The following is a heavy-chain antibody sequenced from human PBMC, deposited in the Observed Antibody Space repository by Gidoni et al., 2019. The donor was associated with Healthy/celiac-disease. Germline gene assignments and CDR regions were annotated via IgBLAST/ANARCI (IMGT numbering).Heavy chain of an antibody. CDR2: ISSSGSTI. J-gene: IGHJ3*02. CDR3: ARSGYSSGWPGDAFDI. CDR1: GFTFSSYE. D-gene: IGHD6-19*01. Sequence: EVQLVESGGGLVQPGGSLRLSCAASGFTFSSYEMNWVRQAPGKGLEWVSYISSSGSTIYYADSVKGRFTISRDNAKNSLYLQMNSLRAEDTAVYYCARSGYSSGWPGDAFDIWGQGTMVTVSS. V-gene: IGHV3-48*03.